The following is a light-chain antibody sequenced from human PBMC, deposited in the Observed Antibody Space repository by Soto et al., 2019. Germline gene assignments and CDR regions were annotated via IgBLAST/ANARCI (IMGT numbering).Light chain of an antibody. CDR1: TIDVGGYNH. CDR2: DVT. V-gene: IGLV2-11*01. Sequence: QSVLTQPPSVSGFPGQSVTFSCTGTTIDVGGYNHVSWYQHHPGKVPKLIIYDVTKRPSGVPDRFSGSKSGNTPSLTISGLKADDEADDPCCSSAGTYTFVYGTGTKGTVL. J-gene: IGLJ1*01. CDR3: CSSAGTYTFV.